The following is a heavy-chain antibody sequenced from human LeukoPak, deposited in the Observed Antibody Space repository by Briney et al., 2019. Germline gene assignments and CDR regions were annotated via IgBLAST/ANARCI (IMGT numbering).Heavy chain of an antibody. CDR3: SRISIIYSNYYYYYYYYMDV. V-gene: IGHV3-11*01. J-gene: IGHJ6*03. CDR2: ISSSGSTI. CDR1: GFTFSDYY. D-gene: IGHD3-22*01. Sequence: GGSLRLSCAASGFTFSDYYMSWIRQAPGKGLEWVLYISSSGSTIYYADSVKGRFTISRDNAKNSLYLQMNSLRAEDTAVYYCSRISIIYSNYYYYYYYYMDVWGKGTTVTVSS.